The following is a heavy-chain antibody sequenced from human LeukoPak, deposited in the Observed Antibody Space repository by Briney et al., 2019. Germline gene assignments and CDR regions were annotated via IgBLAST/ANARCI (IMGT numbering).Heavy chain of an antibody. CDR1: DGSISSYY. Sequence: PSETLSLTCTVSDGSISSYYWSWIRQSPGKGLEWIGNIFYSGSPNYNPSLKSRVTISVDTSKNQFSLKLSSVTAADTAVYYCARHLGERGYSYGPWAFDTWGQGTMVTVSS. J-gene: IGHJ3*02. V-gene: IGHV4-59*08. CDR3: ARHLGERGYSYGPWAFDT. D-gene: IGHD5-18*01. CDR2: IFYSGSP.